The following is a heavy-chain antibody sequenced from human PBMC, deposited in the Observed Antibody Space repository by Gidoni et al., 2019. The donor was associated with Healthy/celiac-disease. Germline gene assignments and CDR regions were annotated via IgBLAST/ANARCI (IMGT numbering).Heavy chain of an antibody. D-gene: IGHD3-3*01. J-gene: IGHJ4*02. V-gene: IGHV4-34*01. CDR2: INHSGST. CDR1: GGSFSGYY. CDR3: ARGRNFWSGYYPAFDY. Sequence: QVQLQQWGAGLLKPSETLSLTCAVYGGSFSGYYWSWIRQPPGKELEWIGEINHSGSTNYNPSLKSRVTISVDTSKNQFSLKLSSVTAADTAVYYCARGRNFWSGYYPAFDYWGQGTLVTVSS.